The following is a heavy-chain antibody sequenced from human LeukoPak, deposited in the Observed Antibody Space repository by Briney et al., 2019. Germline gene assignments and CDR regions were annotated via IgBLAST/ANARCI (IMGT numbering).Heavy chain of an antibody. CDR3: ARSQLGIAAAGAPFDY. D-gene: IGHD6-13*01. CDR1: GFTFSNYA. CDR2: ISYDGSNK. J-gene: IGHJ4*02. Sequence: GGSLRLSCAASGFTFSNYAIHWVRQAPGKGLEWVAVISYDGSNKYYADSVKGRFTISRDNSKNTLYLQKNSLRPEDTAVYYCARSQLGIAAAGAPFDYWGQGTLVTVSS. V-gene: IGHV3-30*04.